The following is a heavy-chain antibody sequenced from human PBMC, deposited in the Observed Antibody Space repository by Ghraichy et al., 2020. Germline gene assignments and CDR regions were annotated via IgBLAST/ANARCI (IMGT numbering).Heavy chain of an antibody. CDR2: IYPTDSDT. J-gene: IGHJ4*02. V-gene: IGHV5-51*01. CDR1: GYSFANFW. D-gene: IGHD6-6*01. CDR3: AVGSSGFLDFVY. Sequence: ESLNISCKGSGYSFANFWLAWVRQMPGKGLEWMGTIYPTDSDTTYSPSFQGQVTISVDTSISTAYLQWSSLKASETAMYYCAVGSSGFLDFVYWGQGTLVTGS.